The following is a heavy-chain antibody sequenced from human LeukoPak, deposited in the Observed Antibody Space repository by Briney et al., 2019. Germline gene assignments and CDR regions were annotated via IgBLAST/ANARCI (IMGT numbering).Heavy chain of an antibody. D-gene: IGHD4-17*01. Sequence: ASVKVSCKASGYTFTGYCMHWVRQAPGQGLEWMGWINPNSGGTNYAQKFQGRVTMTRDTSISTAYMELSRLRSDDTAVYYCARASSTVTTIYYYYYMDVWGKGTTVTVSS. V-gene: IGHV1-2*02. J-gene: IGHJ6*03. CDR1: GYTFTGYC. CDR3: ARASSTVTTIYYYYYMDV. CDR2: INPNSGGT.